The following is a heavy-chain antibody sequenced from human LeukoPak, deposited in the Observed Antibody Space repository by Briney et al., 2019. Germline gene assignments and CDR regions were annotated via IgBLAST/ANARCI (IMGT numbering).Heavy chain of an antibody. D-gene: IGHD2-2*01. CDR1: GYSISSGYY. CDR2: IHHSGST. Sequence: SETLSLTCTVFGYSISSGYYWGWIRQPPGKGLEWIGNIHHSGSTYYNPSLKSRVTISVDKSKNQFSLKLSSVTAADTAVYYCARGQTENPAVSGSRVDAFDIWGQGTMVTVSS. J-gene: IGHJ3*02. CDR3: ARGQTENPAVSGSRVDAFDI. V-gene: IGHV4-38-2*02.